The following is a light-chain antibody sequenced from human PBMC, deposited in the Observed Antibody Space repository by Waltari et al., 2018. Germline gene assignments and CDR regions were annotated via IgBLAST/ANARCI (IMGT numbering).Light chain of an antibody. Sequence: DIVMPQTPLSLPVTPGEPASISCRSSQSLLHSNGNTYLHWYLQKPGQSPRLLIYKVTNRESGVPDRFSGSGSGTDFTLKISRVEPEDVGVYYCMQSTKDPRTFGQGTKVEIK. CDR1: QSLLHSNGNTY. CDR3: MQSTKDPRT. V-gene: IGKV2D-29*02. CDR2: KVT. J-gene: IGKJ1*01.